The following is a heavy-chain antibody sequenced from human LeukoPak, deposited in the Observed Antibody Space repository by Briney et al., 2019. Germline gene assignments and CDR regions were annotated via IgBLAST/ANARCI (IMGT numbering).Heavy chain of an antibody. CDR3: ARDRTLFDY. D-gene: IGHD1-14*01. CDR1: GYTFSRYG. J-gene: IGHJ4*02. V-gene: IGHV7-4-1*02. Sequence: ASVKVSCKASGYTFSRYGISWVRQAPGQGLEWMGWINTNTGNPTYAQGFTGRFVFSLDTSVSTAYLQISSLKTEDTAVYYCARDRTLFDYWGQGTLVTVSS. CDR2: INTNTGNP.